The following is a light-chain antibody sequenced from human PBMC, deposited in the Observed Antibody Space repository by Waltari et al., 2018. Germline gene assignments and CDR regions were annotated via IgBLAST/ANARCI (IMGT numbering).Light chain of an antibody. J-gene: IGKJ4*01. V-gene: IGKV1-16*02. Sequence: DTQMTQSPSSLSASVGDRVTIHCRASQGIRNYLAWFQQKPGRAPKPLIYAASTLQSGVPSKFSGSGSGTDFTLTINSLQPEDFASYYCQQYWSFPLTFGGGTKVEMK. CDR1: QGIRNY. CDR2: AAS. CDR3: QQYWSFPLT.